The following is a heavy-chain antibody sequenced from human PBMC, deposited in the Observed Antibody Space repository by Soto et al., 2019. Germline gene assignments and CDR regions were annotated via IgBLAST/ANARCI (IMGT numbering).Heavy chain of an antibody. V-gene: IGHV3-23*01. Sequence: GGSLRLSCAASGFTFSSYGMHWVRQAPGKGLEWVSAITCSGGNTNYADSVKGRFTISRDNSKNTLYLQVNSLRAEDTAVYYCAKKAVLTTAYYFDYWGLGTLVTVSS. CDR3: AKKAVLTTAYYFDY. D-gene: IGHD4-4*01. J-gene: IGHJ4*02. CDR2: ITCSGGNT. CDR1: GFTFSSYG.